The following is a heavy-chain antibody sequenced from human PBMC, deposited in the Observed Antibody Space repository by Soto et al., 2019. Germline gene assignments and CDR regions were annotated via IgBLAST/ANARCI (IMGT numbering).Heavy chain of an antibody. CDR1: GDSVSSDSYF. Sequence: LSLTCSVSGDSVSSDSYFWTWIRQPPGKGLEWIAYISYTGDTNYNPSLKSRVTISVDTSRNQFSLKLSSVTAADTAVYYCARRGRAIFGVVLGAFDIWGQGTMVTVSS. V-gene: IGHV4-61*01. CDR2: ISYTGDT. D-gene: IGHD3-3*01. J-gene: IGHJ3*02. CDR3: ARRGRAIFGVVLGAFDI.